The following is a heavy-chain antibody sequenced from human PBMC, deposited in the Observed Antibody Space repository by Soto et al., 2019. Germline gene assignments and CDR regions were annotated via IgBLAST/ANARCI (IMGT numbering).Heavy chain of an antibody. D-gene: IGHD3-22*01. Sequence: QXGGSLRLSCAASGFTFSSYAMSWVRQAPGKGLEWVSAISGSGGSTYYADSVKGRFTISRDNSKNTLYLQMNSLRAEDTAVFFFPKVGVVVITNDAFDIWGQGTMVTVSS. CDR3: PKVGVVVITNDAFDI. CDR2: ISGSGGST. J-gene: IGHJ3*02. CDR1: GFTFSSYA. V-gene: IGHV3-23*01.